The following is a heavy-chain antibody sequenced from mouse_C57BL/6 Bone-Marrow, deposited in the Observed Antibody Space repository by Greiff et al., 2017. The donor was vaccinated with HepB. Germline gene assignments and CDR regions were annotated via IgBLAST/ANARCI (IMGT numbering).Heavy chain of an antibody. Sequence: EVKLQESGPGLVKPSQSLSLTCSVTGYSITSGYYWNWIRQFPGNKLEWMGYISYDGSNNYNPSLKNRISITRDTSKNQFFLKLNSVTTEDTATYYCARKPCITTVVADWYFDVWGTGTTVTVSS. CDR1: GYSITSGYY. CDR3: ARKPCITTVVADWYFDV. D-gene: IGHD1-1*01. J-gene: IGHJ1*03. V-gene: IGHV3-6*01. CDR2: ISYDGSN.